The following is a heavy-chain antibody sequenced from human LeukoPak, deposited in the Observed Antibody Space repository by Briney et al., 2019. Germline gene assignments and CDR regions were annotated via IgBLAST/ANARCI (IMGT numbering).Heavy chain of an antibody. J-gene: IGHJ5*02. CDR3: AKVSQPLPKINWFDP. D-gene: IGHD2-2*01. CDR2: ISDSGGST. CDR1: GFTFSSYG. Sequence: PGGSLRLSCAASGFTFSSYGMIWVRQAPGKGLEWVSVISDSGGSTYYADSVKGRFTISRDNSKNTLYLQMNSLRAEDTAVYYCAKVSQPLPKINWFDPWGQGTLVTVSS. V-gene: IGHV3-23*01.